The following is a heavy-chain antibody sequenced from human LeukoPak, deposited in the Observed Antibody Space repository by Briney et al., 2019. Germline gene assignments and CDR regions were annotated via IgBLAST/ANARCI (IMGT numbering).Heavy chain of an antibody. CDR3: ARGVRFLGPPHNWFGP. CDR1: GGSISSYY. CDR2: IYYSGST. Sequence: SETLSLTCTVSGGSISSYYWSWIRQPPGKGLEWIGYIYYSGSTNYNPSLKSRVTISVDTSKNQFSLKLSSVTAADTAVYYCARGVRFLGPPHNWFGPWGQGTLVTVSS. V-gene: IGHV4-59*01. J-gene: IGHJ5*02. D-gene: IGHD3-3*01.